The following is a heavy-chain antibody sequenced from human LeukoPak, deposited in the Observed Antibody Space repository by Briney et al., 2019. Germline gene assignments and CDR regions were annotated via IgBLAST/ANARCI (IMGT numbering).Heavy chain of an antibody. CDR3: ARGDGTVVPDKNWFDP. V-gene: IGHV4-4*02. J-gene: IGHJ5*02. CDR2: MYLSGTT. D-gene: IGHD2-2*01. CDR1: GDSINSLDL. Sequence: SGTLSLTCTVSGDSINSLDLWSWVRQPPGKGLEWIGEMYLSGTTHSNPSVKSRVTISIDTSKNQFSLKLSSVTAADTAVYYCARGDGTVVPDKNWFDPWGQGTLVTVSS.